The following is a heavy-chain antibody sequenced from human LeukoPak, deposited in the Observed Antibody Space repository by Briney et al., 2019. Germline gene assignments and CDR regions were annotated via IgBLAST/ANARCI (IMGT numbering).Heavy chain of an antibody. CDR2: IYTSGST. CDR3: ARGGSSLQRFDP. CDR1: GGSISSSSYY. J-gene: IGHJ5*01. D-gene: IGHD6-13*01. V-gene: IGHV4-61*02. Sequence: PSETLSLTCTVSGGSISSSSYYWSWIRQPAGKGLEWIGRIYTSGSTNYNPSLKSRVTMSVDTSKNQFSLKLSSVTAADTAVYYCARGGSSLQRFDPWGQGTLVTVSS.